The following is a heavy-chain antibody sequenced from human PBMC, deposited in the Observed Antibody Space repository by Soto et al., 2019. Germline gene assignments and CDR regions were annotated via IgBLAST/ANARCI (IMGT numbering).Heavy chain of an antibody. CDR3: ARQEIAAAGYYYYGMDV. CDR1: GGSISSYY. J-gene: IGHJ6*02. Sequence: QVQLQESGPGLVKPSETLSLTCTVSGGSISSYYWSWIRQPAGKGLEWIGRIYTSGSTNYNPSLKSRVTKSVDTSKNQFSRKLSSVTAADTAVYYCARQEIAAAGYYYYGMDVWGQGTTVTVSS. D-gene: IGHD6-13*01. CDR2: IYTSGST. V-gene: IGHV4-4*07.